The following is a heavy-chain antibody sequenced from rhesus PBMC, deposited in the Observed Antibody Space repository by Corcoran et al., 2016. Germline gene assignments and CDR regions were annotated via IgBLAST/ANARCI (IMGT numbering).Heavy chain of an antibody. V-gene: IGHV4-165*01. CDR3: AREAHFLTSGFDY. CDR2: ISGSSGST. CDR1: GGSFSGFH. J-gene: IGHJ4*01. Sequence: QLPLQESGPVLVKPSETLSLTCAFSGGSFSGFHWGWIRQPPGKGLEWIGYISGSSGSTDYNPSLKSRVTISTDTSKNQFSLKLSSVTAADTAVYYCAREAHFLTSGFDYWGQGVLVTVSS.